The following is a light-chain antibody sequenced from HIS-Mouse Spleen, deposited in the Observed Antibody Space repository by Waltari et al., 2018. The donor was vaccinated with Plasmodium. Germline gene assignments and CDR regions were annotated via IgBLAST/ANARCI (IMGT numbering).Light chain of an antibody. Sequence: SYELTQSPSVSVSPGQTASITCSGDKLGDKYACWYQQKPGQSPGLVIYQDSKRPSGIPERFFGPNSGNTATLTISGTQAMDEADYDCQAWDSSTVVFGGGTKLTVL. J-gene: IGLJ2*01. V-gene: IGLV3-1*01. CDR1: KLGDKY. CDR3: QAWDSSTVV. CDR2: QDS.